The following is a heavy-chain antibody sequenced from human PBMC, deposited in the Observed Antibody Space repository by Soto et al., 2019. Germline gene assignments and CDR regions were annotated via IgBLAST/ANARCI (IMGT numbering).Heavy chain of an antibody. CDR1: GGSISSSNW. Sequence: SETLSLTCAVSGGSISSSNWWSWVRQPPGKGLEWIGNIYYSGNTYYNPSLKSRLIISVDTSKNQFSLKLSSVTAADTAVYYCARGGPNDAFDIWGQGTMVTVSS. CDR3: ARGGPNDAFDI. CDR2: IYYSGNT. V-gene: IGHV4-4*02. J-gene: IGHJ3*02.